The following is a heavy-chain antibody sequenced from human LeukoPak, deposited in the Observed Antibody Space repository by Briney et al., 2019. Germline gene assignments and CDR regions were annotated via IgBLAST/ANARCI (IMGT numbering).Heavy chain of an antibody. CDR2: ISHDGGNK. CDR3: AKVGKGQLVEAFHI. J-gene: IGHJ3*02. V-gene: IGHV3-30*18. CDR1: GFIFDNFG. D-gene: IGHD6-13*01. Sequence: GRSLRLSCAASGFIFDNFGMHWVRQAPGKGLEWLAVISHDGGNKYYGDSVKGRFTTSRDNSKNTVYLQMNALRPEDTAVYYCAKVGKGQLVEAFHIWGQGAMVTVSP.